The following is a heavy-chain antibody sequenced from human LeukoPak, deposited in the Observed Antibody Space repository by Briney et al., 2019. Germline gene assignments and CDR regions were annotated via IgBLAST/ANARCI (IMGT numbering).Heavy chain of an antibody. CDR3: AKDRGGGFSAAASYYFDY. V-gene: IGHV3-43D*03. Sequence: GGSLRLSCAASGFTFDDYAMHWVRQAPGKGLEWVSLISWDGGSTYYADSVKGRFTISRDNSKNSLYLQMNSLRAEDTALYYCAKDRGGGFSAAASYYFDYWGQGTLVTVSS. CDR1: GFTFDDYA. CDR2: ISWDGGST. D-gene: IGHD6-13*01. J-gene: IGHJ4*02.